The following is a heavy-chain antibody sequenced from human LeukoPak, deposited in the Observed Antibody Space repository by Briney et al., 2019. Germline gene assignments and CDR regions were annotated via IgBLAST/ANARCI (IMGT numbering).Heavy chain of an antibody. J-gene: IGHJ3*02. CDR1: GYIFTTFY. Sequence: ASVKVSCKPSGYIFTTFYMHWVRQAPGQGLEWMGWINPNSGGTNYAQKFQDRVTMTRDTSISTVYMELNRLTSDDTAVYYCARWANYYGLGTYYASDIWGQGTTVTVSS. CDR3: ARWANYYGLGTYYASDI. CDR2: INPNSGGT. D-gene: IGHD3-10*01. V-gene: IGHV1-2*02.